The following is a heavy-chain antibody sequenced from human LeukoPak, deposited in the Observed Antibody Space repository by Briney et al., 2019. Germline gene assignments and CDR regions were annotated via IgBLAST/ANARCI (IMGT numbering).Heavy chain of an antibody. CDR3: ARGPIAAAGTSNLDY. CDR2: IWYDGSNK. J-gene: IGHJ4*02. Sequence: PGRSLRLSCAASGFTFSSYGMHWVRQAPGKGLEWVAVIWYDGSNKYYADSVKGRFTISRDNAKNSLYLQMNSLRAEDTAVYYCARGPIAAAGTSNLDYWGQGTLVTVSS. CDR1: GFTFSSYG. D-gene: IGHD6-13*01. V-gene: IGHV3-33*01.